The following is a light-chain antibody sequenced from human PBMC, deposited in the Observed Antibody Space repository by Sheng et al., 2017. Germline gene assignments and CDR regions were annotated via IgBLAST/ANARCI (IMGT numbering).Light chain of an antibody. CDR3: QQYDNWRWT. CDR2: GAS. CDR1: QSISSN. Sequence: EIVMTQSPVTLSVSPGERATLSCRASQSISSNLAWYQQRPGQAPXLLIYGASTRATGIPARFXGSGSGTEFTLTISSLQSEDFAVYYCQQYDNWRWTFGQGTRVDVK. V-gene: IGKV3-15*01. J-gene: IGKJ1*01.